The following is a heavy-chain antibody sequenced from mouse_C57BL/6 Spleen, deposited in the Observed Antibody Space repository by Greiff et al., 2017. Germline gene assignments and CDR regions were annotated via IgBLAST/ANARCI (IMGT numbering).Heavy chain of an antibody. CDR3: TRRDYSSYYYAMDY. J-gene: IGHJ4*01. CDR1: GYTFTSYW. V-gene: IGHV1-64*01. CDR2: IHPNSGST. D-gene: IGHD2-12*01. Sequence: QVQLQQPGAELVKPGASVKLSCKASGYTFTSYWMHWVKQRPGQGLEWIGMIHPNSGSTNYNEKFKSKATLTVDKSSSTAYMQLSSLPSEDSAVYYCTRRDYSSYYYAMDYWGQGTSVTVSS.